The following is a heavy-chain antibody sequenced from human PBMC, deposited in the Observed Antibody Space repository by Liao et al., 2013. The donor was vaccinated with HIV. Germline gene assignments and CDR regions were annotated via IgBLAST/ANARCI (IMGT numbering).Heavy chain of an antibody. Sequence: QVQLQESGPGLVKPSQTLSLTCTVSGDSISDNDYYWSWIRQPPGKGLEWIGYIYYSGSTSYNPSLKSRITISGDTSKNQFSLELNSVTAADTAVYYCARIIRADAFDFWGQGTMVTVSS. J-gene: IGHJ3*01. V-gene: IGHV4-30-4*08. CDR1: GDSISDNDYY. CDR3: ARIIRADAFDF. CDR2: IYYSGST. D-gene: IGHD3-10*01.